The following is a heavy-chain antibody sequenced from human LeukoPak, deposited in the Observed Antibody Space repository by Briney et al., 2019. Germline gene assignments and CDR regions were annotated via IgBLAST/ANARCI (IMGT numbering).Heavy chain of an antibody. CDR1: GYTFTSYG. CDR3: ARDHRAGDGYNSGNFDY. V-gene: IGHV1-18*01. J-gene: IGHJ4*02. CDR2: ISAYNGNA. D-gene: IGHD5-24*01. Sequence: ASVKVSCKASGYTFTSYGISWVRQAPGQGLEWMGWISAYNGNANYAQKLQGRVTMTTGTSTSTAYMELRSLRSDDTAVYYCARDHRAGDGYNSGNFDYWGQGTLVTVSS.